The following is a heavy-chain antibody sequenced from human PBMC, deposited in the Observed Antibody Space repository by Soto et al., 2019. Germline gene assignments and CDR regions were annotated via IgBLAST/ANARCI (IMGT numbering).Heavy chain of an antibody. J-gene: IGHJ4*02. Sequence: QVQLQESGPGLVKPAGTLSLTCDVSADSISSTTWWSWVRQPPGGGLEWIGEIHQRGTTNYNPSLKSRVTISIDKSKNQFSLKVTSVTVADTAVYYCARQGGWYMDYWGQGTLVTVSS. D-gene: IGHD6-19*01. CDR3: ARQGGWYMDY. V-gene: IGHV4-4*02. CDR1: ADSISSTTW. CDR2: IHQRGTT.